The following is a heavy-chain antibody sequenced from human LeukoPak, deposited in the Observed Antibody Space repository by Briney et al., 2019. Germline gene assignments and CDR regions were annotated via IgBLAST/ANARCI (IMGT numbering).Heavy chain of an antibody. D-gene: IGHD1/OR15-1a*01. V-gene: IGHV3-7*01. CDR1: GFTFSNYW. CDR2: IKQDESEK. CDR3: AKGTGTVGY. J-gene: IGHJ4*02. Sequence: PGGSLRLSCAASGFTFSNYWMSWVRQAPGKGLEWVANIKQDESEKNYVDSVKGRFTISRDNAKNSLGLQMNSLRAEDTAVYYCAKGTGTVGYWGQGTLVTVSS.